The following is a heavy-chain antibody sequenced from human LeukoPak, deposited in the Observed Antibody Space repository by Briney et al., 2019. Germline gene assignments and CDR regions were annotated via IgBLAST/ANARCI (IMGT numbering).Heavy chain of an antibody. CDR3: ARDRTGIAAAGTWRWVYYYYGMDV. Sequence: ASVKVSCKASGYTFTGYYTHWVRQAPGQGLEWMGWINPNSGGTNYAQKFQGWVTMTRDTSISTAYMELSRLRSDDTAVYYCARDRTGIAAAGTWRWVYYYYGMDVWGQGTTVTVSS. CDR2: INPNSGGT. J-gene: IGHJ6*02. CDR1: GYTFTGYY. V-gene: IGHV1-2*04. D-gene: IGHD6-13*01.